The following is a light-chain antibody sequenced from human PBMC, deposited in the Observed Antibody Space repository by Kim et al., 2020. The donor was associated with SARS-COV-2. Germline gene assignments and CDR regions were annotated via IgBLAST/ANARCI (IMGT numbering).Light chain of an antibody. CDR3: QQYGSSPRT. V-gene: IGKV3-20*01. CDR2: GAS. J-gene: IGKJ1*01. CDR1: QSVSSSY. Sequence: SPGKRAPLSCRASQSVSSSYLDWYQQKPGQAPRLLIYGASSRATGIPDRFSGSGSGTDFTLTISRLEPEDFAVYYCQQYGSSPRTFGQGTKVDIK.